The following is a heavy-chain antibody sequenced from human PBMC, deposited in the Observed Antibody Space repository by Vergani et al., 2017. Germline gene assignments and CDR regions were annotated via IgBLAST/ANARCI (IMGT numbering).Heavy chain of an antibody. CDR2: IQFDGSNQ. CDR1: GFTLSNYD. J-gene: IGHJ4*02. D-gene: IGHD4-11*01. Sequence: QVQLVESGGGVVQRGGSLRLSCATSGFTLSNYDMQWIRQGPGKGLEFVAFIQFDGSNQYYADSVEGRFTLSRDFSTNTLYLQMNSLRTDDTATYYCANHYRGWGIDDWGQGTQVIVSS. CDR3: ANHYRGWGIDD. V-gene: IGHV3-30*02.